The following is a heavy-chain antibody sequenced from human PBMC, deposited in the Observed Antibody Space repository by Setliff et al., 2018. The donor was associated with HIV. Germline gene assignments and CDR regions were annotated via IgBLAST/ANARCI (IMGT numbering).Heavy chain of an antibody. Sequence: PSETLSLTCTVSGVSISSVTFSWSWIRQHPGKGLEWIGYIFHSGTTYYKPALKRRAMISVDTSNNQFSLKLTSVTAADTAVYYCARDFGTKYYFDYWGQGSLVTVSS. J-gene: IGHJ4*02. V-gene: IGHV4-31*03. CDR3: ARDFGTKYYFDY. D-gene: IGHD1-7*01. CDR2: IFHSGTT. CDR1: GVSISSVTFS.